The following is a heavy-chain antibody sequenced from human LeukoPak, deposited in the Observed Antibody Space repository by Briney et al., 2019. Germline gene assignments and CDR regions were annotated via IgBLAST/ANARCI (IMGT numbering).Heavy chain of an antibody. D-gene: IGHD3-22*01. V-gene: IGHV4-4*02. CDR1: GGSISSSNW. CDR3: ASEYYYDSSGYPDAFDI. CDR2: IYHSGST. Sequence: SGTPSLTCAVSGGSISSSNWWSWVRQPPGKGLEWIGEIYHSGSTNYNPSLKSRVTISVDKSKNQFSLKLSSVTAADTAVYYCASEYYYDSSGYPDAFDIWGQGTMVTVSS. J-gene: IGHJ3*02.